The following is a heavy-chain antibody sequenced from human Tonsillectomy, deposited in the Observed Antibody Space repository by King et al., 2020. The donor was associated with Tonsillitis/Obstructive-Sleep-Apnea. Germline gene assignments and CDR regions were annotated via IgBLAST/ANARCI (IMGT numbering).Heavy chain of an antibody. J-gene: IGHJ4*02. CDR3: ARGYPPGGELDY. D-gene: IGHD3-16*01. CDR1: GGSFSGYY. V-gene: IGHV4-34*01. CDR2: INHSGST. Sequence: VQLQQWGAGLLKPSETLSLTCAVYGGSFSGYYWSWIRQPPGKGLEWIGKINHSGSTNYNPSLKSRVTLSVDTSKNQFSLNLSSVTAADPAVYYCARGYPPGGELDYWGQGTLVTVSS.